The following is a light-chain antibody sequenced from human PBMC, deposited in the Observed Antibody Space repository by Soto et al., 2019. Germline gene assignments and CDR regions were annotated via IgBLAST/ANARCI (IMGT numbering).Light chain of an antibody. CDR3: CSYAGIYV. CDR2: EVT. J-gene: IGLJ1*01. V-gene: IGLV2-23*02. Sequence: SALTPPAAVSGSPGQSITISCTGTSRDVGRYNLVSWYQQHPGKAPKLMIYEVTKRPSGVSHRFSGSKSGTTASLTISGLQAEDEADYYCCSYAGIYVFGSGTKVTVL. CDR1: SRDVGRYNL.